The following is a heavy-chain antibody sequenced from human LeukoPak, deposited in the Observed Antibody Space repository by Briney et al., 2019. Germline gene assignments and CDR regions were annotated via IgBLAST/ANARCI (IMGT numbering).Heavy chain of an antibody. Sequence: PGGSLRLSCAASGFTFSSYSMNWVRQAPGKGLEWVSSISSSSSYIYYADSVKGRFTISRDNAKNSLYLQMNSLRAEDTAVYYCARHTYYDFWSGYPFWFDPWGQGTLVTVSS. CDR2: ISSSSSYI. V-gene: IGHV3-21*01. CDR1: GFTFSSYS. J-gene: IGHJ5*02. D-gene: IGHD3-3*01. CDR3: ARHTYYDFWSGYPFWFDP.